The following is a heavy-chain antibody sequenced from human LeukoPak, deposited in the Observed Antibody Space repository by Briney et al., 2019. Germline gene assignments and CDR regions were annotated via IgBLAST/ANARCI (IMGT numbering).Heavy chain of an antibody. CDR2: IYYSGST. CDR3: ARHISLYGSGSPPTLYYYYYGMDV. V-gene: IGHV4-39*01. CDR1: GGSLSSSSYY. Sequence: SETLSLTCTVSGGSLSSSSYYWGWIRQPPGKGLEWIGSIYYSGSTYYNPSLKSRVTISVDTSKNQFSLKLSSVTAADTAVYYCARHISLYGSGSPPTLYYYYYGMDVWGQGTTVTVSS. D-gene: IGHD3-10*01. J-gene: IGHJ6*02.